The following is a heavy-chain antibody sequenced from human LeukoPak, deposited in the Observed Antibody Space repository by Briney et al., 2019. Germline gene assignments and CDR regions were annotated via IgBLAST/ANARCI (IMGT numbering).Heavy chain of an antibody. V-gene: IGHV3-21*01. CDR2: ISSSSNYI. CDR1: GFTFSSYS. D-gene: IGHD3-10*01. Sequence: GGSLRLSCAASGFTFSSYSMNWVRQAPGKGLEWVSSISSSSNYIYYADSVKGRFTISRDNAKNSLYLQMNGLRAEDTAVFYCASNPVNYYGSRSPYDYWGQGTLVTVSS. J-gene: IGHJ4*02. CDR3: ASNPVNYYGSRSPYDY.